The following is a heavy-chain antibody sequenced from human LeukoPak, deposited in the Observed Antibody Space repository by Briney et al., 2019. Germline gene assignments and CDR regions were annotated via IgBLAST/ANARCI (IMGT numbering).Heavy chain of an antibody. CDR3: ARVPPFLWFGESRTFYGMDV. CDR1: GGSFRGYF. D-gene: IGHD3-10*01. Sequence: SETLSLTCAVYGGSFRGYFWSWIRQPPGKGLEWIGEISDSGSTKYNPSLESRVTISVDTSKNLLSLKLSSVTAADTAVYYCARVPPFLWFGESRTFYGMDVWGQGTTVTVSS. V-gene: IGHV4-34*01. J-gene: IGHJ6*02. CDR2: ISDSGST.